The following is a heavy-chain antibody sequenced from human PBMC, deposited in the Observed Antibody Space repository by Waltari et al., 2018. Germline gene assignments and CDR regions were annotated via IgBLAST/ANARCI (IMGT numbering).Heavy chain of an antibody. D-gene: IGHD6-19*01. CDR2: ISGSASGT. CDR3: AKERGSGWTDAFDI. V-gene: IGHV3-23*04. CDR1: GFTFSRHG. J-gene: IGHJ3*02. Sequence: EVQLEESGGGLVQPGGSLRLSCAASGFTFSRHGISWFRTVSGRGLEWVSGISGSASGTYYADSVKGRFTISRDNSENTLYLQMNSLRVEDTAVYFCAKERGSGWTDAFDIWGQGTVVTVSS.